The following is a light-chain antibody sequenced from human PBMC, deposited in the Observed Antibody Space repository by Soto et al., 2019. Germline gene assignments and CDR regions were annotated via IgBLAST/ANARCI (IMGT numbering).Light chain of an antibody. Sequence: QSALTQPRSVSGSPGQSVALSCTGTSSDVRVYNYVSWYQQHPGKAPKLMIYDVSKRVSGVPDRFSGSKSGSTAYLTITGLHTEDEADYYCCSYAGTYRVFGGGTKVTVL. CDR3: CSYAGTYRV. V-gene: IGLV2-11*01. CDR2: DVS. J-gene: IGLJ2*01. CDR1: SSDVRVYNY.